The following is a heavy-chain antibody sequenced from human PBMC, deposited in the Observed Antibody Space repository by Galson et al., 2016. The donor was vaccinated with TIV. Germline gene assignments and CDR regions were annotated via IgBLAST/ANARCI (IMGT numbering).Heavy chain of an antibody. Sequence: QSGAEVKKPGESLKISCQASGYTFTDYWIAWVRQMPGKGLEWMGIIYPGDSHTKYSPSFQGQVTISADKSITTAYLQWSSLKASDTAIYYCARHPRKSMLQLNVYYYMTLWGQGTTVIVSS. CDR3: ARHPRKSMLQLNVYYYMTL. CDR1: GYTFTDYW. CDR2: IYPGDSHT. J-gene: IGHJ6*03. D-gene: IGHD5-24*01. V-gene: IGHV5-51*01.